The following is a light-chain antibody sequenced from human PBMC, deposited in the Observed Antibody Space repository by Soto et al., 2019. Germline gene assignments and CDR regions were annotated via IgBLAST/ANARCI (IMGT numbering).Light chain of an antibody. Sequence: EIVLTQSPGTLSLSPGERATLYCRASQSLSNSELAWYQQKPGQAPRLLIYGASTRATGIPARFSGSGSGTEFTLTISSLQSEDFAVYYCQQYNNWPPGTFGQGTKV. CDR2: GAS. V-gene: IGKV3-15*01. CDR1: QSLSNS. CDR3: QQYNNWPPGT. J-gene: IGKJ1*01.